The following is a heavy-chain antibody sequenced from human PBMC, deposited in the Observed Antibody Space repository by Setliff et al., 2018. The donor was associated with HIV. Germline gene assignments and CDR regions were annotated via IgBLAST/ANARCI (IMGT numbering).Heavy chain of an antibody. J-gene: IGHJ4*02. D-gene: IGHD1-26*01. Sequence: GASVQVSCKASGYTLTSYGIHWVRQAPGQRFEWMAWINPGNGDRKYSQKLQGRVAITGDTSANTVYMEVSRLRSEDTALYFCARDYSGTYYGDIDLWGQGTLVTVSS. CDR1: GYTLTSYG. V-gene: IGHV1-3*01. CDR2: INPGNGDR. CDR3: ARDYSGTYYGDIDL.